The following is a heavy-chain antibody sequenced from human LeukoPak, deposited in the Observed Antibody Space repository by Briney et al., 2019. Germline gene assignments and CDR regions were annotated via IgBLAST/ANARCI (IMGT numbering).Heavy chain of an antibody. CDR1: GFTFSSYW. Sequence: GGSLRLSCAASGFTFSSYWMSWVRQAPGKGLEWVGRIKSKPDGGTTDYAAPVKGRFTISRDDSKNTLHLQMNSLKTEDTAVYYCTTGFDYDDYWGQGTLVTVSS. CDR3: TTGFDYDDY. CDR2: IKSKPDGGTT. J-gene: IGHJ4*02. V-gene: IGHV3-15*01. D-gene: IGHD4-17*01.